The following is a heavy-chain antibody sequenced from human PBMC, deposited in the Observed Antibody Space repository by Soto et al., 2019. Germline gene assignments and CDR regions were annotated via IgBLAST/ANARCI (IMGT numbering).Heavy chain of an antibody. CDR1: GFTFSSYA. D-gene: IGHD3-22*01. Sequence: QVQLVESGGGVVQPGRSLRLSCAASGFTFSSYAMHWVRQAPGKGREGGAVISYDGSNKYYADSVKGRFTISRDNSKNTLYLQMNSLRAEDTAVYYCARDKTDGYYDSSGYWPYWGQGTLVTVSS. CDR3: ARDKTDGYYDSSGYWPY. V-gene: IGHV3-30-3*01. J-gene: IGHJ4*02. CDR2: ISYDGSNK.